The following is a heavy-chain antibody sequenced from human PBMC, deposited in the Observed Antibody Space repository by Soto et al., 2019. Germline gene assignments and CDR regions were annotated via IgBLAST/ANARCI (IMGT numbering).Heavy chain of an antibody. V-gene: IGHV3-74*01. CDR3: VRTSLVVAVATREDY. CDR2: INSDGSST. CDR1: GFTFSSYW. Sequence: EVQLVESGGGLVQPGGTLRLSCAASGFTFSSYWMHWVRQAPGKGLVWVSRINSDGSSTSYADSVKGRFTISIDNAKDTLYLQLNRLIAEDTAVSFWVRTSLVVAVATREDYWAGGALVTVSS. J-gene: IGHJ4*02. D-gene: IGHD2-15*01.